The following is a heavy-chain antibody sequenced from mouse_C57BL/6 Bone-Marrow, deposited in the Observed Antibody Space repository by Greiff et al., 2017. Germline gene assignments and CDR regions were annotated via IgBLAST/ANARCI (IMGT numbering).Heavy chain of an antibody. Sequence: VQLQQPGAELVRPGTSVKLSCKASGYTFTSYWMHWVKQRPGQGLEWIGVIDPSDSYTNYNQKFKGKATLTVDTSSSTAYMQLSSLTSEDSAVYYCARYDYGSSYDFDYWGQGTTLTVSS. CDR3: ARYDYGSSYDFDY. V-gene: IGHV1-59*01. CDR1: GYTFTSYW. CDR2: IDPSDSYT. D-gene: IGHD1-1*01. J-gene: IGHJ2*01.